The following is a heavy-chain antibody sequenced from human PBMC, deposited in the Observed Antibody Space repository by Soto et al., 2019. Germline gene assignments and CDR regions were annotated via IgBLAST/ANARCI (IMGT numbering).Heavy chain of an antibody. D-gene: IGHD3-16*01. Sequence: GGSLRLSCAASGFTFSSYSMNWVRQAPGKGLEWVSYISSSSSTIYYADSVKGRFTISRDNAKNSLYLQMNSLRAEDTAVYYCARDSELLGPMDVWGKGTTVTVSS. CDR3: ARDSELLGPMDV. CDR2: ISSSSSTI. CDR1: GFTFSSYS. V-gene: IGHV3-48*01. J-gene: IGHJ6*04.